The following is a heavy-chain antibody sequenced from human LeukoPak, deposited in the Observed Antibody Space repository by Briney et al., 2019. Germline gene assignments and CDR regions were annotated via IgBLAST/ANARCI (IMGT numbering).Heavy chain of an antibody. V-gene: IGHV4-34*01. D-gene: IGHD3-10*01. CDR3: ARGRIPVYGSGSYFDY. CDR1: GGSFSGYY. Sequence: PSETLSLTCAVYGGSFSGYYWSWIRQPPGKGLEWIGEINHSGSTNYNPSLKSRVTISVDTSKNQFSLKLSSETAADTAVYYCARGRIPVYGSGSYFDYWGQGTLVTVSS. CDR2: INHSGST. J-gene: IGHJ4*02.